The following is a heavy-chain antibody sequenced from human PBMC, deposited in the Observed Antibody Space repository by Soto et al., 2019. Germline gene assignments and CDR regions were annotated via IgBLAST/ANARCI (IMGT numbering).Heavy chain of an antibody. V-gene: IGHV4-31*03. CDR1: GGSISSGGYY. CDR2: IYYSGST. D-gene: IGHD1-26*01. CDR3: ARVGAGPYYFDY. Sequence: SETLSLTCTVSGGSISSGGYYWSWIRQHPGKGLEWIGYIYYSGSTYYNPSLKSRVTISVDTSKNQFSLKLSSVTAADTAVYYCARVGAGPYYFDYWGQGTLVTVSS. J-gene: IGHJ4*02.